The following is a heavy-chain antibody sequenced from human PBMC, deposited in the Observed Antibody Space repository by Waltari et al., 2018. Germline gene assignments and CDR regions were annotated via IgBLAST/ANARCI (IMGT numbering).Heavy chain of an antibody. Sequence: QVQLVQSGAEVKKPGASVKVSCKVSGYTLTKLSMLWGRQAPGKGLEWMGGFDPEAGATIDAQKCQGRVTMTEDTSTDAAYMELSSLRSEDTAVYCCAIARMFDPWGQGPLVTVSS. CDR3: AIARMFDP. J-gene: IGHJ5*02. CDR2: FDPEAGAT. CDR1: GYTLTKLS. V-gene: IGHV1-24*01. D-gene: IGHD2-15*01.